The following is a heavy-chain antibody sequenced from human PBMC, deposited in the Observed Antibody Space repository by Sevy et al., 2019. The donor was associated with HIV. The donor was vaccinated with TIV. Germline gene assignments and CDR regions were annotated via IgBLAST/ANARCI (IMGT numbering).Heavy chain of an antibody. J-gene: IGHJ4*02. Sequence: GGSLRLSCAASGYTFSIYYMNWVRQASGAGLEWVSSMSGRGGSVYYAGSVKGGFTIYRDNARNSLYLQINILTAEDTALYYCARGDCRDDRCLAFDYWGQGTLLTVSS. CDR2: MSGRGGSV. CDR1: GYTFSIYY. CDR3: ARGDCRDDRCLAFDY. D-gene: IGHD3-22*01. V-gene: IGHV3-21*01.